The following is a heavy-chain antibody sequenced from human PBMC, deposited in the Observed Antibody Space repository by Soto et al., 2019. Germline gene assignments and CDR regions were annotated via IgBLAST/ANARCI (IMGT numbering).Heavy chain of an antibody. D-gene: IGHD3-22*01. V-gene: IGHV4-38-2*01. Sequence: SETLSLTCAVSGYSISSGYYWGWIRQPPGKGLEWIGSIYHSGSTYYNPSLKSRVTISVDTSKNQFSLKLSSVTAADTAVYYCATTLSGYYDYWGPGTLLTVSS. CDR3: ATTLSGYYDY. CDR1: GYSISSGYY. J-gene: IGHJ4*02. CDR2: IYHSGST.